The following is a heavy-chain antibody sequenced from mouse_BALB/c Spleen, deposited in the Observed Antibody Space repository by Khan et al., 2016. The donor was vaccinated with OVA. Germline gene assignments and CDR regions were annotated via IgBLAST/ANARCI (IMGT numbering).Heavy chain of an antibody. Sequence: QVQLKQSGPGLVAPSQSLSFTCTVSGFSLTSYGVHWVRQPPGKGLEWLGVIWAGGSTNYNSALMSRLSISKDNSKSQVFLKMNSRQTDDTAMYYCARLEDIWGQGTTLTVSS. CDR3: ARLEDI. CDR1: GFSLTSYG. CDR2: IWAGGST. D-gene: IGHD1-3*01. V-gene: IGHV2-9*02. J-gene: IGHJ2*01.